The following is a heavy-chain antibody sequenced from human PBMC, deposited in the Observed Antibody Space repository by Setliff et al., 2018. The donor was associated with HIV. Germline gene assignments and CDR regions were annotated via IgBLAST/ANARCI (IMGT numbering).Heavy chain of an antibody. Sequence: PGGSLRLSCAASGFTFNNYAMSWVRQAPGKGLDWVSVISESGYSADSVKGRFTISRDNSKNMLYLQMNNLTTEDTAVYYCVNRAWLESWGQGTLVTVSS. CDR1: GFTFNNYA. CDR3: VNRAWLES. CDR2: ISESG. V-gene: IGHV3-23*01. J-gene: IGHJ4*02.